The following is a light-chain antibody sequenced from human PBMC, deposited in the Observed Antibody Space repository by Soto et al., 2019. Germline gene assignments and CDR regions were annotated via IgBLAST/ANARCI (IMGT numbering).Light chain of an antibody. V-gene: IGKV3-15*01. CDR2: GAS. CDR3: HQYDNWPKT. CDR1: QSVSSN. Sequence: EVVVTQSPATLSVSPGERATLSCRASQSVSSNLAWYQQKPGQAPRLLIYGASTRATGIPARFSGSGSGTEFTLTISSLQSEDFAVYYCHQYDNWPKTFGQGTLLEIK. J-gene: IGKJ5*01.